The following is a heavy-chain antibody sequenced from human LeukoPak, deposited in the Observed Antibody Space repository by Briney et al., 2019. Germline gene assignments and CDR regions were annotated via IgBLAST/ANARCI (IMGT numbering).Heavy chain of an antibody. CDR1: GYTFTGYY. J-gene: IGHJ5*02. V-gene: IGHV1-2*06. CDR3: ARERKAAGTLGWFDP. Sequence: ASVKVSCKASGYTFTGYYMHWVRQAPGQGLECMGRINPNSGGTNYAQKFQGRVTMTRDTSISTAYMELSRLRSDDTAVYYCARERKAAGTLGWFDPWGQGTLVTVSS. D-gene: IGHD6-13*01. CDR2: INPNSGGT.